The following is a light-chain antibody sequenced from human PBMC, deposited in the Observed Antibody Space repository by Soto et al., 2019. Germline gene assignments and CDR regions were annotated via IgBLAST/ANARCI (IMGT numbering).Light chain of an antibody. J-gene: IGLJ1*01. Sequence: QSALTQPASVSGSPGQSITISCTGSSTDVGAYHLVSWYQHLPGKVPQLIIYETTKRPSRVSNRFSGSKSGNTASLTISGLQAEDEADYYCSSYTSSRAYVFGSGTKVTVL. CDR2: ETT. CDR3: SSYTSSRAYV. CDR1: STDVGAYHL. V-gene: IGLV2-14*02.